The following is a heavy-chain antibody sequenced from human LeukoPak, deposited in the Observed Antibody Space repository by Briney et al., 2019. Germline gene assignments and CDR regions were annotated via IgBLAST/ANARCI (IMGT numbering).Heavy chain of an antibody. CDR1: GFTFYDYG. D-gene: IGHD1-1*01. J-gene: IGHJ5*02. V-gene: IGHV3-20*04. CDR2: ITWNGGST. CDR3: ARGIDDGDNWFDP. Sequence: PGGSLRLSCAASGFTFYDYGMSWVRQAPGKGLEWVSGITWNGGSTGYVDSVKGRFTISRDNAKNSLYLQMNSLRAEDTALYYCARGIDDGDNWFDPWGQGTLVTVSS.